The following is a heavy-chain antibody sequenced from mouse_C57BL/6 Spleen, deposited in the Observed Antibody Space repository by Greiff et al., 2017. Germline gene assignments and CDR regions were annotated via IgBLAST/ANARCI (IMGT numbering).Heavy chain of an antibody. D-gene: IGHD2-5*01. CDR1: GYTFTDYY. CDR2: INPNNGGT. CDR3: ARASIYYSISYAMDY. V-gene: IGHV1-26*01. J-gene: IGHJ4*01. Sequence: EVQLQQSGPELVKPGASVKISCKASGYTFTDYYMNWVKQSHGKSLEWIGDINPNNGGTSYNQKFKGKATLTVDKSSSTAYMELRSLTSEDSAVYYCARASIYYSISYAMDYWGQGTSVTVSS.